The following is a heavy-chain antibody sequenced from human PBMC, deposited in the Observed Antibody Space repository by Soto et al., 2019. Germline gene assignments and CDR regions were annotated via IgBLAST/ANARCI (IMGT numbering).Heavy chain of an antibody. D-gene: IGHD2-15*01. V-gene: IGHV4-34*01. CDR3: ARVSIVVLVAAPANDAFDI. J-gene: IGHJ3*02. CDR1: GGSFSGYY. CDR2: INHSGST. Sequence: PSETLSLTCAVYGGSFSGYYWSWIRQPPGKGLEWIGEINHSGSTNYNPALQSRVTISVDTSKNQFSLKLSSVTAADTPVYYCARVSIVVLVAAPANDAFDIWGQGTMVTVSS.